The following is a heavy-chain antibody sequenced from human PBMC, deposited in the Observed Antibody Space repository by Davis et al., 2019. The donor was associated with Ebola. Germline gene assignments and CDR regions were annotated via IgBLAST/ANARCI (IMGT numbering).Heavy chain of an antibody. CDR3: SSGWRNNDY. CDR2: IRSKANSYAT. Sequence: GESLKISCAASGFTFSGSAMHWVRQASGKGLGWVGRIRSKANSYATAYAASVKGRFTISRDDSKNTAYLQMNSLKTEDTAVYYCSSGWRNNDYWGQGTLVTVSS. V-gene: IGHV3-73*01. J-gene: IGHJ4*02. CDR1: GFTFSGSA. D-gene: IGHD6-19*01.